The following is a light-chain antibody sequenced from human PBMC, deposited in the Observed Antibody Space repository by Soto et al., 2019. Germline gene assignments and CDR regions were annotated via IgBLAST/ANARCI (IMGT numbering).Light chain of an antibody. CDR2: KAS. V-gene: IGKV1-5*03. CDR1: QRISRW. CDR3: QQYNNYSRT. J-gene: IGKJ1*01. Sequence: DIQMTQSPSTLSASVGDRVTITCRASQRISRWLAWYQQKPGKAPKLLIYKASGLESGVPSRFSGSGSGTEFTLTISSLQPDDSATYYCQQYNNYSRTFGQGTKVEIK.